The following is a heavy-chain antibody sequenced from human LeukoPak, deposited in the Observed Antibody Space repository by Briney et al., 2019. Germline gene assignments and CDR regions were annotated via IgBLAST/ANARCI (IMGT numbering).Heavy chain of an antibody. V-gene: IGHV3-33*06. D-gene: IGHD6-13*01. CDR3: AKIVQFTAASGTVLHF. CDR2: IWYDGSNI. Sequence: GGSLRLSCVASGFTFSLYGMHWVRQAPGKGLDWVAVIWYDGSNIYYADSVKGGFTICRDNYKNTMYMQMNRLKAEDTAVYYCAKIVQFTAASGTVLHFWGQGTLVTVSP. J-gene: IGHJ4*02. CDR1: GFTFSLYG.